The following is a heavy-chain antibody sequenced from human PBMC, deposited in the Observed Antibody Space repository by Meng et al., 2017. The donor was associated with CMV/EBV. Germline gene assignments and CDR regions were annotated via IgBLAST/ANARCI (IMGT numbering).Heavy chain of an antibody. J-gene: IGHJ4*02. Sequence: SVKVSCKASGYTFTSYDINWVRQATGQGLEWMGWMNPNSGNTGYAQKFQGRVTMTRNNSISTAYMELSSLRSEDTAVYYCASVPPGRPVIMAYWGQGTLVTVSS. V-gene: IGHV1-8*01. CDR1: GYTFTSYD. CDR3: ASVPPGRPVIMAY. CDR2: MNPNSGNT. D-gene: IGHD3-9*01.